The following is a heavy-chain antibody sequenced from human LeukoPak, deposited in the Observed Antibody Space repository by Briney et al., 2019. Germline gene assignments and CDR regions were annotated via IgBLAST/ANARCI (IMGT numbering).Heavy chain of an antibody. CDR2: ISGSGSST. CDR3: AKHSVSCGGVSCLYIDY. V-gene: IGHV3-23*01. CDR1: GVTFSNYA. Sequence: GGSLRLSCAASGVTFSNYAMTWVRQAPGKGLEWVSHISGSGSSTYYGDSVRGRFTISRDNSKNTLYLQMNRLRAEDAAVYYCAKHSVSCGGVSCLYIDYWGQGTLVTVSS. J-gene: IGHJ4*02. D-gene: IGHD2-2*01.